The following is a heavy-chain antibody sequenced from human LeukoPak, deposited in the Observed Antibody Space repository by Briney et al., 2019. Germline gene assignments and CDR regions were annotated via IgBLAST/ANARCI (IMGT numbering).Heavy chain of an antibody. CDR2: ISGSGGST. D-gene: IGHD6-6*01. CDR3: AKDSRAQRYSSSSTPPDY. J-gene: IGHJ4*02. CDR1: GFTLRSYA. V-gene: IGHV3-23*01. Sequence: HPGGPLRLSCAASGFTLRSYAMNWVRQAPGKGLEWVSAISGSGGSTYYADSVKGRFTISRDNSKNTLYLQMNSLRAEDTAVYYCAKDSRAQRYSSSSTPPDYWGQGTLVTVSS.